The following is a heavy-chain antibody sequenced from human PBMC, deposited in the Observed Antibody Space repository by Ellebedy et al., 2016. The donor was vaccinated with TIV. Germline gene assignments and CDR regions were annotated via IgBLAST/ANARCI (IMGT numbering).Heavy chain of an antibody. CDR3: ARVCITTSCHVGLSFGMDV. CDR2: IDPSGGST. CDR1: GFTFTTYY. J-gene: IGHJ6*02. Sequence: AASVKVSCKASGFTFTTYYIHWVRQAPGQGLEWMGLIDPSGGSTNYEQRFKGRVTMTRDTSTSTLYIELSSLRSEDTAVYYCARVCITTSCHVGLSFGMDVWGQGTTVTVSS. D-gene: IGHD2-2*01. V-gene: IGHV1-46*01.